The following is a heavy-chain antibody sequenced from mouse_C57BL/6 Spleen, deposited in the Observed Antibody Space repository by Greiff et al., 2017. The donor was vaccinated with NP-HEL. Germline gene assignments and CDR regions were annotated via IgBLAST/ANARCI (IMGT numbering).Heavy chain of an antibody. D-gene: IGHD1-1*01. CDR1: GYTFTDYY. V-gene: IGHV1-76*01. J-gene: IGHJ1*03. CDR2: IYPGSGNT. CDR3: AREGRNGSSHWYFDV. Sequence: VQLQQSGAELVRPGASVKLSCKASGYTFTDYYINWVKQRPGQGLEWIARIYPGSGNTYYNEKFKGKATLTAEKSSSPAYMQLSSLTSEDSAVYFCAREGRNGSSHWYFDVWGTGTTVTVSS.